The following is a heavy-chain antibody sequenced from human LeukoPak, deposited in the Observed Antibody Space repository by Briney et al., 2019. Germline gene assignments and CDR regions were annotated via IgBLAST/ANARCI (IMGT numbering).Heavy chain of an antibody. CDR2: MYYSGST. V-gene: IGHV4-59*03. J-gene: IGHJ2*01. CDR3: AGYGEYWDWYFDL. CDR1: GGSFSGYY. D-gene: IGHD4-17*01. Sequence: SETLSLTCAVYGGSFSGYYWSWIRQPPGKGLEWIGYMYYSGSTNYNPALKSRVTISIDTSKNQFSLKLNYVTAADTAVYYYAGYGEYWDWYFDLWGRGTPVTVSP.